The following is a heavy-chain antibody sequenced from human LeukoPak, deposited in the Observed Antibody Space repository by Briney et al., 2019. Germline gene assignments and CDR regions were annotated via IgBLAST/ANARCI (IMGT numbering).Heavy chain of an antibody. D-gene: IGHD2-21*02. J-gene: IGHJ4*02. CDR1: GGSFSGDF. Sequence: PSETLSLTCAVYGGSFSGDFWSWIRQSSGKGLEWIGEINHGGSTTYNPSLKSRVTISVDTSNNQFSLKLSSVTAADTAVYYCARRGVLTSHYFDYWGQGTLVTVSS. V-gene: IGHV4-34*01. CDR3: ARRGVLTSHYFDY. CDR2: INHGGST.